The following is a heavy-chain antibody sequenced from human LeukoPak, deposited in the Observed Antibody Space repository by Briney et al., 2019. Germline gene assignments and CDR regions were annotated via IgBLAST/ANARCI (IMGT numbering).Heavy chain of an antibody. J-gene: IGHJ3*02. Sequence: ASVKVSCKASGYTFTSYDINWVRQATGQGLEWMGWMNPNSGNTGYAQKFQGRVTMTRNTSISTAYMELSSLRSEDTAVYYCARVGDSSGDDAFDIWGQGTMVTVSS. CDR1: GYTFTSYD. V-gene: IGHV1-8*02. CDR2: MNPNSGNT. CDR3: ARVGDSSGDDAFDI. D-gene: IGHD3-22*01.